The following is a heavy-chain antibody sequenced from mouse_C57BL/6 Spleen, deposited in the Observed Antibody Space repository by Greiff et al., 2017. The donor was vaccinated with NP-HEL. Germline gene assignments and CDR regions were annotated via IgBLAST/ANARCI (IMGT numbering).Heavy chain of an antibody. CDR1: GYAFTNYL. V-gene: IGHV1-54*01. CDR2: INPGSGGT. J-gene: IGHJ3*01. D-gene: IGHD2-2*01. CDR3: ARSGYDGGAY. Sequence: QVHVKQSGAELVRPGTSVKVSCKASGYAFTNYLIEWVKQRPGQGLEWIGVINPGSGGTNYNEKFKGKATLTADKSSSTAHIQLSSLTSEDSAFYFCARSGYDGGAYWGQGTLVTVSA.